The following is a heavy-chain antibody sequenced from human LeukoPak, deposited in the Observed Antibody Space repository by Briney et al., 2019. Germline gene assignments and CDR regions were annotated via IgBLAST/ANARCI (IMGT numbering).Heavy chain of an antibody. CDR2: IKQDGSEK. D-gene: IGHD3-10*01. V-gene: IGHV3-7*02. J-gene: IGHJ4*02. Sequence: PGGSLRLSCAASGFTFSNYLMSWVRQAPGKGLEWVANIKQDGSEKYYVESVKGRFTISGDNAKNSLYLQMNSLRADDTAVYYCAKSWFGESEWGQGTLVTVSS. CDR1: GFTFSNYL. CDR3: AKSWFGESE.